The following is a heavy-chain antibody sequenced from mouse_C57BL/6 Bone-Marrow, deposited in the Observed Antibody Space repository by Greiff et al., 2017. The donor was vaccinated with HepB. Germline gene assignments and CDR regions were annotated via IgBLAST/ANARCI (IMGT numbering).Heavy chain of an antibody. J-gene: IGHJ3*01. Sequence: QVQLKESGAELVRPGASVTLSCKASGYTFTDYEMHWVKQTPVHGLEWIGAIDPETGGTAYNQKFKGKAILTADKSSSPASMELRSLTSEDSAVYYCARSLRSWFAYWGQGTLVTVSA. CDR2: IDPETGGT. V-gene: IGHV1-15*01. D-gene: IGHD1-1*01. CDR3: ARSLRSWFAY. CDR1: GYTFTDYE.